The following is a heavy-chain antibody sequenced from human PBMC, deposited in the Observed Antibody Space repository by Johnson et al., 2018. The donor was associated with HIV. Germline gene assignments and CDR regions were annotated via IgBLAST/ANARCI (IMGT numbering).Heavy chain of an antibody. CDR1: GFIFNDHG. D-gene: IGHD1-1*01. V-gene: IGHV3-20*04. Sequence: VQLVESGGGVVRPGGSLRLSCATSGFIFNDHGMTWVRQVPGKGLEWVCDTNWNGANTAYADSVRGRFTTSRDNAKKSLYLHMNSLRTEDTGVYYCARREVVFGSYDNWDAFDIWGQGTMVTISS. CDR3: ARREVVFGSYDNWDAFDI. J-gene: IGHJ3*02. CDR2: TNWNGANT.